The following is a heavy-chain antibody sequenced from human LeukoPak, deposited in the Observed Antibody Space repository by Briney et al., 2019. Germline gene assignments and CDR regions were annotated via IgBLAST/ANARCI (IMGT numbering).Heavy chain of an antibody. D-gene: IGHD3-10*01. CDR2: MHSNGNS. Sequence: SETLSLTFTVSGGSVSSDYWSWIRQPPGKGLEWIGYMHSNGNSAYNPSLSSRVTVSLDTSKNQFSLRLESVTAADTALYYCARHVLLWLGEHNYAFDIWGXXXXXAVXS. J-gene: IGHJ3*02. CDR3: ARHVLLWLGEHNYAFDI. CDR1: GGSVSSDY. V-gene: IGHV4-59*08.